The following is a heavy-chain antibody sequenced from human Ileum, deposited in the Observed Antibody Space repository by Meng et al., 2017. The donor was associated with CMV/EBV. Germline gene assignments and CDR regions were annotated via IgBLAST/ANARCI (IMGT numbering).Heavy chain of an antibody. Sequence: GGSLRLSCAASGFTSSNYAMSWVRQAPGKGLEWVSGISGSGGLTYYADSVKGRFTFSRDNSKNTLYLQMNSLRAEDTAVYYCTTGNYWGQGTLVTVSS. J-gene: IGHJ4*02. CDR2: ISGSGGLT. CDR1: GFTSSNYA. D-gene: IGHD1-14*01. CDR3: TTGNY. V-gene: IGHV3-23*01.